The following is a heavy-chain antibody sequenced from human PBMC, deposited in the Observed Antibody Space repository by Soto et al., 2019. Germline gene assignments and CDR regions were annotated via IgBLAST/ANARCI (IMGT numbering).Heavy chain of an antibody. CDR3: AADPVQGYDFWSGYDFDY. CDR1: GFTFTSSA. V-gene: IGHV1-58*01. D-gene: IGHD3-3*01. CDR2: IVVGSGNT. Sequence: QMQLVQSGPEVKKPGTTVKVSCKASGFTFTSSAVQWVRQARGQRLEWIGWIVVGSGNTNYAQKFQERVTITRDMSTSTSYMELSSLRSEDTAVYYCAADPVQGYDFWSGYDFDYWGQGTLVTVSS. J-gene: IGHJ4*02.